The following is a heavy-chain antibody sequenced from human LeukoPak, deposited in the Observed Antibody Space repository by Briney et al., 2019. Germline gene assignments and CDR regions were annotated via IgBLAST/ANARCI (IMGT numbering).Heavy chain of an antibody. CDR2: INPNSGGT. CDR1: GYTFTGYY. D-gene: IGHD6-19*01. CDR3: ARGIAVAAEEGTFDY. J-gene: IGHJ4*02. Sequence: GASVKVSCKASGYTFTGYYMHWVRQAPGQGLEWMGWINPNSGGTNYAQKFQGRVTMTRDTSISIAYMELSRLRSDDTAVYYCARGIAVAAEEGTFDYWGQGTLVTVSS. V-gene: IGHV1-2*02.